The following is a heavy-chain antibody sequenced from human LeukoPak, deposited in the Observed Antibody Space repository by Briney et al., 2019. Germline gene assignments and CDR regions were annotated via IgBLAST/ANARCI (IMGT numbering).Heavy chain of an antibody. J-gene: IGHJ4*02. CDR3: ANSRYDSSGYYGIIGY. V-gene: IGHV3-23*01. Sequence: GGTLRLSCAASGFTFSSYGMSWVRQAPGKGLEWVSAISGSGGSTYYADSVKGRFTISRDNSKNTLYLQMNSLRAEDTAVYYCANSRYDSSGYYGIIGYWGQGTLVTVTS. CDR1: GFTFSSYG. CDR2: ISGSGGST. D-gene: IGHD3-22*01.